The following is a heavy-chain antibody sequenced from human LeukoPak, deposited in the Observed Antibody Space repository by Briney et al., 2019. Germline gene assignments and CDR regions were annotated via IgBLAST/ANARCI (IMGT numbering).Heavy chain of an antibody. V-gene: IGHV4-59*12. CDR2: IYYSGFT. CDR3: ARVTTVTTFDY. Sequence: SETLSLTCTVSGGSFSSYHWSWIRQPPGKGLEWIGYIYYSGFTNYNPSLKSRVTISVDTSKNQFSLKLSSVTAADTAVYYCARVTTVTTFDYWGQGTLVTVSS. D-gene: IGHD4-17*01. CDR1: GGSFSSYH. J-gene: IGHJ4*02.